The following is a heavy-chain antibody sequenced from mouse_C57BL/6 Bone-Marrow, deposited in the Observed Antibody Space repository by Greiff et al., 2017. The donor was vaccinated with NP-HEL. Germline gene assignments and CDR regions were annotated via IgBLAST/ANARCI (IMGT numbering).Heavy chain of an antibody. V-gene: IGHV1-63*01. CDR2: IYPGGGYT. CDR1: GYTFTNYW. D-gene: IGHD1-1*01. Sequence: VQLQQSGAELVRPGTSVKMSCKASGYTFTNYWIGWAKQRPGHGLEWIGDIYPGGGYTNYNEKFKGKATLTADKSSSTAYMQFSSLTSEDSAIYYCARWDTTVVVPFDYWGQGTTLTVSS. CDR3: ARWDTTVVVPFDY. J-gene: IGHJ2*01.